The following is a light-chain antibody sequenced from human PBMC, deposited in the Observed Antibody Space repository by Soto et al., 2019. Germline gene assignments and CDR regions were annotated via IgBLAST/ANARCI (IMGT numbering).Light chain of an antibody. CDR3: ETWDSNTLVL. CDR1: SGHSRHI. Sequence: QAVVTQSSSASASLGSSVKLTCTLNSGHSRHIIAWHQQQPGKAPRYLMKVESSGSYLKGSGIPDRFSGSSSGADRYLIISNLHFEDEADYYCETWDSNTLVLFGGGTKVTVL. V-gene: IGLV4-60*02. J-gene: IGLJ3*02. CDR2: VESSGSY.